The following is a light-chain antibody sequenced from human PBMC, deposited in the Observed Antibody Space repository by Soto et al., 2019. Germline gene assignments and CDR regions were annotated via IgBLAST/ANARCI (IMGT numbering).Light chain of an antibody. V-gene: IGKV4-1*01. CDR3: QQYYAPPWT. J-gene: IGKJ1*01. Sequence: DIVMTQSPDPLAVSLGERATINCKSSQSVLDSSTNDNKIAWYQQRPRQPPKLLTYGASIRESGVPDRFSGSGSGTDFTLTISNLQTEDVAVYYCQQYYAPPWTFGQGTEVEIK. CDR2: GAS. CDR1: QSVLDSSTNDNK.